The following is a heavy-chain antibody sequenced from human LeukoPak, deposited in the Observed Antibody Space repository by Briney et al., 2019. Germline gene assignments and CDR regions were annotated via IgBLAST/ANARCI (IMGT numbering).Heavy chain of an antibody. J-gene: IGHJ4*02. D-gene: IGHD3-22*01. Sequence: GASVKVSCKASGYTFTGYYMHWVRQAPGQGLEWMGRINPNSGGTNYAQKFQGRVNMTRDTSISTAYMELSKLRSDDTAVYYCARALPSRPYYYDSSGYYSTLDYWGQGTLVTVSS. CDR1: GYTFTGYY. CDR2: INPNSGGT. V-gene: IGHV1-2*06. CDR3: ARALPSRPYYYDSSGYYSTLDY.